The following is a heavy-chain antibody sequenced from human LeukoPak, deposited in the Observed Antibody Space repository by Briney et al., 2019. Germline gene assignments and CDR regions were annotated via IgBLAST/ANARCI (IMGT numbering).Heavy chain of an antibody. CDR3: ARQEVPAASTFYFDY. CDR2: IYPGDSDT. J-gene: IGHJ4*02. Sequence: GESLKISCKGSGYSFTSYWIGWVRQMPGKGLEWMGSIYPGDSDTSYSPSFQGQVTISADKSISTAYLQWSSLNASDTAVYYCARQEVPAASTFYFDYWGKGTLVTVSS. D-gene: IGHD2-2*01. V-gene: IGHV5-51*01. CDR1: GYSFTSYW.